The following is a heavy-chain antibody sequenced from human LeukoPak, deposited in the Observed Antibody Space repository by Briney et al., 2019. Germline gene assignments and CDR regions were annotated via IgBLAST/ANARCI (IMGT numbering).Heavy chain of an antibody. J-gene: IGHJ4*02. V-gene: IGHV4-30-2*01. D-gene: IGHD3-22*01. CDR2: IYHSGST. CDR1: GGSISSGGYP. Sequence: PSQTLSLTCAVSGGSISSGGYPWSWIRQPPGKGLEWIGYIYHSGSTYYNPSLKSRVTISVDRSKNQFSLKLSSVTAADTAVYYCARARPGEYYDSSGHFDYWGQGTLVTVSS. CDR3: ARARPGEYYDSSGHFDY.